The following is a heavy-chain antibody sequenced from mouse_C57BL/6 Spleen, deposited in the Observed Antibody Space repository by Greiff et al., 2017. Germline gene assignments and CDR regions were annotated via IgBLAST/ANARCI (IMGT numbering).Heavy chain of an antibody. V-gene: IGHV1-64*01. Sequence: QVQLQQSGAELVKPGASVKLSCKASGYTFTSYWMHWVKQRPGQGLEWIGMIPPNSGSTNYNEKVKSKATLTVDKSSSTAYMQLSSLTSADSAVYYCASSYYSNYVRGDYWGQGTTLTVSS. CDR2: IPPNSGST. CDR3: ASSYYSNYVRGDY. CDR1: GYTFTSYW. J-gene: IGHJ2*01. D-gene: IGHD2-5*01.